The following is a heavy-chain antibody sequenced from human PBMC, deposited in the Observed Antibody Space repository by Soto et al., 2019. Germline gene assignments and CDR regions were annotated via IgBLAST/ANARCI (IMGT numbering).Heavy chain of an antibody. D-gene: IGHD3-3*01. V-gene: IGHV4-59*08. Sequence: SETLSLTCTVSGGSISSYYWSWIRQPPGKGLEWIGYIYYSGSTNYNPSLKSRVTISVNTSENQFSLKLSSVTAADTAVYYRARHIALSGSFPFDYWGQGTLVTVS. CDR1: GGSISSYY. J-gene: IGHJ4*02. CDR2: IYYSGST. CDR3: ARHIALSGSFPFDY.